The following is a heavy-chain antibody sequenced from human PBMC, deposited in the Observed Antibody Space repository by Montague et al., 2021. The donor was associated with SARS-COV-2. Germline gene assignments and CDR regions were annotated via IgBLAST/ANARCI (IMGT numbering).Heavy chain of an antibody. D-gene: IGHD5/OR15-5a*01. CDR1: GGFITGVS. CDR3: ARTPTRPLSFDY. Sequence: SETLSLTCAVSGGFITGVSWSWVRQPPGKGLEWIGRVTTSGTTNYKHSRRSGVTMSVDTSKNQFSLNLNSVTAADTAIYYCARTPTRPLSFDYWGQGTLVTVSS. V-gene: IGHV4-4*07. CDR2: VTTSGTT. J-gene: IGHJ4*02.